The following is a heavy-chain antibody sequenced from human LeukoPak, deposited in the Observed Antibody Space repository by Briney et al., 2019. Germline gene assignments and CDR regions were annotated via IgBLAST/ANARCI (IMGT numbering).Heavy chain of an antibody. Sequence: SETLSLTCTVSGGSISRYYWSWIRQPPGKGREWIGYIYYSGSTNYNPSLKSRGTISVDTSKNQFSLKLSSVTAADTAVYYCARSLVTAIGYYFDYWGQGTLVTVSS. V-gene: IGHV4-59*01. D-gene: IGHD2-21*02. CDR3: ARSLVTAIGYYFDY. J-gene: IGHJ4*02. CDR2: IYYSGST. CDR1: GGSISRYY.